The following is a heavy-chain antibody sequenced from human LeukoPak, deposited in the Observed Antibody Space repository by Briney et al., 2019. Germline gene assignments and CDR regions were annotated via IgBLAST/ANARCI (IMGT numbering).Heavy chain of an antibody. V-gene: IGHV1-8*01. CDR1: GYTFTTYD. Sequence: ASVKVSCKASGYTFTTYDINWVRQATGQGLEWMGWMNPNSGNTGYTQKFQGRVTMTRNTSISTAYMELSSLRPEDTAVYYCARGRGSGNKENWFDPWGQGTLVTVSS. CDR3: ARGRGSGNKENWFDP. J-gene: IGHJ5*02. D-gene: IGHD6-19*01. CDR2: MNPNSGNT.